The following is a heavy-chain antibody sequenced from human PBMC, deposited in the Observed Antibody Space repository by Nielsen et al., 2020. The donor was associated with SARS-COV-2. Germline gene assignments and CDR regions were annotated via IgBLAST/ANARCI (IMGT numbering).Heavy chain of an antibody. CDR1: ADIFTSYW. CDR3: ARAPSDYYGMDV. D-gene: IGHD3-3*01. J-gene: IGHJ6*02. CDR2: MNPSGGST. Sequence: ASAKVSCKASADIFTSYWIHWGRQAPGQGLEWRGTMNPSGGSTRSAQKLQGRVTVTSDTSTSTVYIEVSSLRSEDTAVYYCARAPSDYYGMDVWGQGTTVTVSS. V-gene: IGHV1-46*04.